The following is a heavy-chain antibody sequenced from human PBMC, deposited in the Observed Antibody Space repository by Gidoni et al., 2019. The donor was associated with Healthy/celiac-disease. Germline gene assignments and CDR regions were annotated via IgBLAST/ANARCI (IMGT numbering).Heavy chain of an antibody. Sequence: EVQLLESGGGLVQPGGSLRLSCAASGFTFSGYALSWVRQAPGKGLEWVSASSGSGGSTYYADSVKGRFTISRDNSKNTLYLQMNSLRAEDTAVYYCVGGVRYYYDSSGYYPLIDYWGQGTLVTVSS. CDR1: GFTFSGYA. CDR3: VGGVRYYYDSSGYYPLIDY. CDR2: SSGSGGST. V-gene: IGHV3-23*01. D-gene: IGHD3-22*01. J-gene: IGHJ4*02.